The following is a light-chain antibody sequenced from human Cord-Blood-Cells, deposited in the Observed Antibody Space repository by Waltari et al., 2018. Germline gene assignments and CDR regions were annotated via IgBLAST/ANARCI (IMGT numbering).Light chain of an antibody. CDR2: EVS. CDR3: SSYAGSNKV. Sequence: QSALTQPPPASGSPGQSLTISCTGTSSDVGGYNYLSWYQQHPGKAPKLIIYEVSKRPSGVRDRFSSSKSSNTASLTVSGLQDEDEADYYCSSYAGSNKVFGGGTKLTVL. CDR1: SSDVGGYNY. V-gene: IGLV2-8*01. J-gene: IGLJ2*01.